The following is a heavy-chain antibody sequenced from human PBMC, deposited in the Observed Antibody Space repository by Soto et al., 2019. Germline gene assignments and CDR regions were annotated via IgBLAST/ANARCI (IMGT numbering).Heavy chain of an antibody. J-gene: IGHJ4*02. CDR1: GGTFSSYT. V-gene: IGHV1-69*02. CDR2: IIPILGIA. D-gene: IGHD1-26*01. CDR3: ARGGVGATPTDY. Sequence: QVQLVQSGAEVKKPGSSVKVSCKASGGTFSSYTISWVRQAPGQGLEWMGRIIPILGIANYAQKFQGRVTITAVKSTSTAYMELSSLRSEDTAVYYCARGGVGATPTDYWGQGTLVTVSS.